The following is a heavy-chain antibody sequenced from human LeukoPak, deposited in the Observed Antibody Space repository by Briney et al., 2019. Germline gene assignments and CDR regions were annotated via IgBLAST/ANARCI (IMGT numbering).Heavy chain of an antibody. V-gene: IGHV1-2*02. CDR3: ARGHYYYGLAP. Sequence: ASVKVSCKASGYTFTSYAMNWVRHAPGQGLEWMGWINPDSGGTNFAQKFQDRVPLTRDTSITTAYMELSRLRSDDTAIYYCARGHYYYGLAPWGQGTLVTVSS. CDR1: GYTFTSYA. D-gene: IGHD3-10*01. CDR2: INPDSGGT. J-gene: IGHJ5*02.